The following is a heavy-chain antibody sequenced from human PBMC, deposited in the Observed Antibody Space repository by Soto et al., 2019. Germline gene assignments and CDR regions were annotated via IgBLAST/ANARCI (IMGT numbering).Heavy chain of an antibody. CDR1: GGTFSSYA. CDR2: SIPIVGTG. Sequence: QVQLVQSGAEVKKPGSSVKVSCKASGGTFSSYAISWVRQAPGQGLEWMGGSIPIVGTGNYAQNFQGRVTISAAESTSTADIELSSLQSEDTAMDYCSRELRAAGRPGMDVWGQGTLVTVSS. J-gene: IGHJ6*02. D-gene: IGHD6-25*01. V-gene: IGHV1-69*01. CDR3: SRELRAAGRPGMDV.